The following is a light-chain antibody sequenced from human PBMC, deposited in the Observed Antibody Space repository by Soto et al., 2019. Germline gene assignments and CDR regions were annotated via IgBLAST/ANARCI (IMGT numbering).Light chain of an antibody. Sequence: IVLTQSPGTLSLSPGERATLSCRASQSVSSSYLAWYQQKPGQAPRLLIYGASSRATGIPDRFSGSGSGTGFTLTISRLEPEDFAVYYCQQYGSSGTFGQGTKVDIK. CDR1: QSVSSSY. CDR3: QQYGSSGT. V-gene: IGKV3-20*01. CDR2: GAS. J-gene: IGKJ1*01.